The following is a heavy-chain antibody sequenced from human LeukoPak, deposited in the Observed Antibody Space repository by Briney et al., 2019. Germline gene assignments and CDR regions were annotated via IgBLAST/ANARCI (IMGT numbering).Heavy chain of an antibody. J-gene: IGHJ6*03. Sequence: ASVKVSCKASGYTFTSYGISWVRQAPGQGLEWMGWISAYNGNTNYAQKLQGRVTMTTDTSTSTAYMELRSLRSDDTAVYYCARASSSPSDYYYMDVWGKGTTVTVSS. V-gene: IGHV1-18*01. CDR3: ARASSSPSDYYYMDV. CDR1: GYTFTSYG. D-gene: IGHD6-13*01. CDR2: ISAYNGNT.